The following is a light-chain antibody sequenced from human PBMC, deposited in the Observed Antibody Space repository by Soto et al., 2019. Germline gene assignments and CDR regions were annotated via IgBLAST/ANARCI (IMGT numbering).Light chain of an antibody. Sequence: DIVMTQSPLSLPVTPGEPASISCRSSQSLLHSNGYNYLDWYLQKPGQSPQLLIYLGSDRASGVPDRFSGSGSDTDFTLEISRVEAEDVGVYYCMQALQTPWTFGQGTKVEIK. J-gene: IGKJ1*01. CDR2: LGS. CDR1: QSLLHSNGYNY. CDR3: MQALQTPWT. V-gene: IGKV2-28*01.